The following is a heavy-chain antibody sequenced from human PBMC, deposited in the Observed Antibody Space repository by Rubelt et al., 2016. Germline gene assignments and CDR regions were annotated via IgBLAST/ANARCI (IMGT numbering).Heavy chain of an antibody. V-gene: IGHV4-34*01. CDR3: ARAPMMAWFDP. CDR1: GGSFSGYS. Sequence: QVQLQQWGAGLLKPSETLSLTCAVYGGSFSGYSWTWIRQPPGKGLEWIGEFSHDGSTNYNPSPKGRFTISVDTSKSQFSLKLTSVTAADTAVYYCARAPMMAWFDPWGQGALVTVSS. CDR2: FSHDGST. J-gene: IGHJ5*02. D-gene: IGHD3-22*01.